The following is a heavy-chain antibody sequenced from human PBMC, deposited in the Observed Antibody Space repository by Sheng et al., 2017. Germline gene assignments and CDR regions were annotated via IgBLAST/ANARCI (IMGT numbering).Heavy chain of an antibody. Sequence: QVQLQESGPGLVKPSETLSLTCAVSGYSISSGYYWGWIRQPPGKGLEWIGSIYHSGRTYYNPSLKSRVTISIDTSKNQFSLKLSSVTAADTAVYYCARVGGGSSSTSFDYWGQGTLGHRLL. J-gene: IGHJ4*02. CDR1: GYSISSGYY. D-gene: IGHD1-26*01. V-gene: IGHV4-38-2*01. CDR3: ARVGGGSSSTSFDY. CDR2: IYHSGRT.